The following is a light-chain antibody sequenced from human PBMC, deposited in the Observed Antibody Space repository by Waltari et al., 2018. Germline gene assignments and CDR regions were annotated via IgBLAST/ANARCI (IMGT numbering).Light chain of an antibody. CDR1: TLGAKY. V-gene: IGLV3-1*01. CDR3: QAWDSSTVV. J-gene: IGLJ2*01. Sequence: SYALTHPPSVSVSPGQTASITCSGATLGAKYARWYQQKPGQSPLLVIYQDSKRPSGIPERFSGSNSGNTATLTISGTQAMDEADYYCQAWDSSTVVFGGGTKLTVL. CDR2: QDS.